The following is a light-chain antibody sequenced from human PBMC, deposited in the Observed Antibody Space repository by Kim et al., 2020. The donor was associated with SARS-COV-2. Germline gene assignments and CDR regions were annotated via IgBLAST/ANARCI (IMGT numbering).Light chain of an antibody. CDR2: DAS. CDR1: QSINNF. CDR3: QPRFNWPLT. J-gene: IGKJ4*01. V-gene: IGKV3-11*01. Sequence: EIVLTQSPVTLSLSPGERATLSCRASQSINNFLAWYQQKPGQAPRLLIYDASNRATGVPARFSGSGSGTDFTLTISSLEPEDFAVYYCQPRFNWPLTFGVGTKVDIK.